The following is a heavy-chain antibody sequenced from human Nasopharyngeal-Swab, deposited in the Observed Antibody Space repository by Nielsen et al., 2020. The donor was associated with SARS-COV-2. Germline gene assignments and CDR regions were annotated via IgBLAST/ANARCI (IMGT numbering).Heavy chain of an antibody. V-gene: IGHV3-9*01. D-gene: IGHD5-18*01. J-gene: IGHJ5*02. CDR3: ARGYTAMVTGWFDP. CDR1: GFTFDDYA. CDR2: ISWNSGSI. Sequence: SLKISCAASGFTFDDYAMHWVRQAPGKGLEWVSGISWNSGSIGCADSVKGRFTISRDNAKNSLYLQMNSLRAEDTALYYCARGYTAMVTGWFDPWGQGTLVTVSS.